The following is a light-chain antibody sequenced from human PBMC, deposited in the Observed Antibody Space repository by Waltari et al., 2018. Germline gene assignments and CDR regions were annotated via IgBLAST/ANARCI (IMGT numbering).Light chain of an antibody. CDR2: QNT. Sequence: SYDLTQPPSVSVSSGQTASIACSGDKLGNKDAWWYQPKAGQSPVLIIYQNTKRPSGIPDRFSGSKSGDTATLTISGTQAMDEADFYCQAWDSSTVLFGGGTKLTVL. V-gene: IGLV3-1*01. J-gene: IGLJ2*01. CDR1: KLGNKD. CDR3: QAWDSSTVL.